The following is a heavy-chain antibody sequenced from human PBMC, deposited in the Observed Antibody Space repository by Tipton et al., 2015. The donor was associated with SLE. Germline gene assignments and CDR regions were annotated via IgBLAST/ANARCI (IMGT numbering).Heavy chain of an antibody. CDR2: ISWDGGST. J-gene: IGHJ6*03. Sequence: SLRLSCATSGFTFDDYTMHWVRQTPGKGLEWVSLISWDGGSTYYADSVKGRFTISRDNSKNSLYLQMNSLRAEDTALYYCARGGAYCSSTSCYNYYYMDVWGKGTTATVSS. CDR3: ARGGAYCSSTSCYNYYYMDV. D-gene: IGHD2-2*02. CDR1: GFTFDDYT. V-gene: IGHV3-43D*03.